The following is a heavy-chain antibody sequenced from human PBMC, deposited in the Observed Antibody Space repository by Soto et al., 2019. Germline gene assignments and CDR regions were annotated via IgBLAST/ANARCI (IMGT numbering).Heavy chain of an antibody. CDR3: ARWGDGKRSDY. D-gene: IGHD3-16*01. J-gene: IGHJ4*02. CDR1: GFTFSSHG. Sequence: QVQLVESGGGVVQPGRSLTLSCAASGFTFSSHGMHWVRQAPGKGLEWVAVIWYDGSNKYYADSVKGRFVISRDNSKNTLYLAMNSLSAEDTAVYYCARWGDGKRSDYWGQGTLVTVSS. CDR2: IWYDGSNK. V-gene: IGHV3-33*01.